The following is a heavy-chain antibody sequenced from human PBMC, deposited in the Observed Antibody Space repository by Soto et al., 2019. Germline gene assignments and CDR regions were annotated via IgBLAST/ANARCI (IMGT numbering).Heavy chain of an antibody. D-gene: IGHD3-10*01. CDR2: ISAYNGNT. CDR1: GYTLTSYG. Sequence: ASVKVSCKASGYTLTSYGISWVRQAPGQGLEWMGWISAYNGNTNYAQKLQGRVTMTTDTSTSTAYMELRSLRSDDTAVYYCARDPYVLLWFGELNNWFDPWGQGTLVTVSS. CDR3: ARDPYVLLWFGELNNWFDP. J-gene: IGHJ5*02. V-gene: IGHV1-18*01.